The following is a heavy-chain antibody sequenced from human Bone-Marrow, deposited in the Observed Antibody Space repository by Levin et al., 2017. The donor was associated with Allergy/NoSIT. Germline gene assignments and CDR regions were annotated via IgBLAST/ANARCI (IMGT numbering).Heavy chain of an antibody. V-gene: IGHV3-13*04. J-gene: IGHJ5*02. CDR1: GFTFSSYD. Sequence: GGSLRLSCAASGFTFSSYDMHWVRQATGKGLEWVSAIGTAGDTYYPGSVKGRFTISRENAKNSLYLQMNSLRAGDTAVYYCARGRGYDILTGWNHGWWFDPWGQGTLVTVSS. D-gene: IGHD3-9*01. CDR3: ARGRGYDILTGWNHGWWFDP. CDR2: IGTAGDT.